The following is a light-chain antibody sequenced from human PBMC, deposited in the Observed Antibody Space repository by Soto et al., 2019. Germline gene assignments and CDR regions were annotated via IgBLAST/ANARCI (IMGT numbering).Light chain of an antibody. V-gene: IGKV3-20*01. J-gene: IGKJ3*01. Sequence: EILLMQSPATLSLSPGESATLSCRASQNVGTFMLVWYLHRPGQSPRLLIYGTSRRATGIPARFSASGSGTHSLLTISGREPEDFAVYYCQQYETSPFTFGTGTKVDI. CDR3: QQYETSPFT. CDR2: GTS. CDR1: QNVGTFM.